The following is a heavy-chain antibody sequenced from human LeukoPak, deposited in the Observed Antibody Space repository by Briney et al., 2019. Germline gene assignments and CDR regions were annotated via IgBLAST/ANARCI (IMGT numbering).Heavy chain of an antibody. CDR3: AKDRDCSSTGCYVFAN. CDR2: ISGDGEST. CDR1: GVTLRNYA. D-gene: IGHD2-2*01. V-gene: IGHV3-23*01. Sequence: GGSLRLSRAASGVTLRNYAMTWIRQAPGKGLQWVSVISGDGESTYYADSVRGRFTISRDNSKHTMYLQMNNLRAEDSAIYYCAKDRDCSSTGCYVFANWGQGTLVTVSS. J-gene: IGHJ4*02.